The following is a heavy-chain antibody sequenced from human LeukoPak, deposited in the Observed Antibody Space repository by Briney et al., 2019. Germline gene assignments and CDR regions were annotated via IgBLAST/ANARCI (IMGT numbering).Heavy chain of an antibody. J-gene: IGHJ4*02. CDR3: ANMAAGGYSYAIDY. V-gene: IGHV3-30*02. CDR1: GFTFSSYG. Sequence: GGSLRLSCAASGFTFSSYGMHWVRQAPGKGLEWVAFIRYDGSNKYYADSVKGRFTISRDNSKNTLYLQMNSLRAEDTAVYYCANMAAGGYSYAIDYWGQGTLVTVSS. D-gene: IGHD5-18*01. CDR2: IRYDGSNK.